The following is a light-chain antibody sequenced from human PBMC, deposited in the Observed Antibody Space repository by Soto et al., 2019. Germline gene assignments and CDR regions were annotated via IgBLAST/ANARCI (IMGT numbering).Light chain of an antibody. Sequence: QTVVTQEPSFSVSPGRTVTLTCGLSSGSVSTSYYPSWYQQTTGQAPRTLIYSTNTRSSGVPDRFSGSILGNKAALTITGAQADDEADDYCALYMGSGIWVFGGGTKLTVL. CDR1: SGSVSTSYY. CDR3: ALYMGSGIWV. J-gene: IGLJ3*02. V-gene: IGLV8-61*01. CDR2: STN.